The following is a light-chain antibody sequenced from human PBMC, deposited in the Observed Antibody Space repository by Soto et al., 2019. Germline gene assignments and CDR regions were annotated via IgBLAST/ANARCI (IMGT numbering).Light chain of an antibody. CDR2: DVS. J-gene: IGLJ1*01. CDR3: SSYTTSNTRQIV. CDR1: SSDVGGYNY. Sequence: QSVLTQPASVSGSPGQSITISCTGTSSDVGGYNYVSWYQHHPGKAPKLLIYDVSNRPSGISYRFSGSKSENTASLTISGLQPEDDADYYCSSYTTSNTRQIVFGTGTKVTVL. V-gene: IGLV2-14*03.